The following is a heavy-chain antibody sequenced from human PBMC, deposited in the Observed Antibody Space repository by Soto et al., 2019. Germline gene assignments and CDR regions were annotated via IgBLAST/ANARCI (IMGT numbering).Heavy chain of an antibody. J-gene: IGHJ6*02. CDR2: INWNSETV. CDR3: ARDQDLGGYDLRPMYGLDV. CDR1: GFTFDDYA. V-gene: IGHV3-9*01. D-gene: IGHD5-12*01. Sequence: SLRLSCATSGFTFDDYAMHWVRQIPGKGLEWVSGINWNSETVGYADSVKGRFTISRDSAKNSLYLQMTTLRPEDTALYFCARDQDLGGYDLRPMYGLDVWGQGTTVNVSS.